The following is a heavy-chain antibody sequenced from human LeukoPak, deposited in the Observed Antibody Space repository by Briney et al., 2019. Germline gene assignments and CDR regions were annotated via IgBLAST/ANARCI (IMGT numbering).Heavy chain of an antibody. V-gene: IGHV3-48*01. Sequence: GGSLRLSCAASGFTFSSYSMNWVRQAPGKGLEWVSYISSSSSTIYYADSVKGRFTISRDNAKNSLYLQMNSLRAEDTAVYYCARDRGSRFDYWGQGTLVTVSP. CDR2: ISSSSSTI. D-gene: IGHD1-26*01. CDR1: GFTFSSYS. J-gene: IGHJ4*02. CDR3: ARDRGSRFDY.